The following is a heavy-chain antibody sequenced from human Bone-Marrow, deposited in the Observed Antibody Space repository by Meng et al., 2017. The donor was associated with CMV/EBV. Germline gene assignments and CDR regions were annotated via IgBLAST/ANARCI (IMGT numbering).Heavy chain of an antibody. CDR1: GYTLTELS. Sequence: ASVKVSCKVSGYTLTELSMHWVRQAPGKGLEWMGGFDPEDGETIYAQKFQGRVTMTEDTSTDTAYMELSSLRSEDTAVYYCARDVEYCSSTSCSNWFDPWGQGTLVTVSS. CDR3: ARDVEYCSSTSCSNWFDP. D-gene: IGHD2-2*01. V-gene: IGHV1-24*01. CDR2: FDPEDGET. J-gene: IGHJ5*02.